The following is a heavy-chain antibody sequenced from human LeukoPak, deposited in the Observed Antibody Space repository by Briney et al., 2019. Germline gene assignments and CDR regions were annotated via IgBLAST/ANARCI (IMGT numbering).Heavy chain of an antibody. CDR1: GYTFTGYY. Sequence: ASVKVSCKASGYTFTGYYMHWVRQAPGQGLEWMGWINPNSGGTNYAQKFQGRVTMTRDTSISAAYMELSRLRSDDTAVYYCATGIVAATASDYWGQGTLVTVSS. V-gene: IGHV1-2*02. CDR3: ATGIVAATASDY. CDR2: INPNSGGT. D-gene: IGHD5-12*01. J-gene: IGHJ4*02.